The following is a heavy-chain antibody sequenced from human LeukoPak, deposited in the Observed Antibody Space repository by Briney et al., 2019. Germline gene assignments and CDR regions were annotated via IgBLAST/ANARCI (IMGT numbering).Heavy chain of an antibody. CDR3: AKGHSSSSSMNFDY. Sequence: SGGSLRLSCAASGFTFDDYAMHWVRQAPGKGLEWVSGISWNSGSIGYADSVKGRFTISRDNAKNSLYLQMNSLRAEDMALHYCAKGHSSSSSMNFDYWGQGTLVTVSS. J-gene: IGHJ4*02. V-gene: IGHV3-9*03. CDR1: GFTFDDYA. D-gene: IGHD6-6*01. CDR2: ISWNSGSI.